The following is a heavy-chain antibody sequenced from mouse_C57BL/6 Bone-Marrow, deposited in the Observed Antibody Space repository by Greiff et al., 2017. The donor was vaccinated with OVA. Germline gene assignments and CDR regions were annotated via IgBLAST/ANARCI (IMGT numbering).Heavy chain of an antibody. Sequence: EVQLQQSGPVLVKPGASVKMSCKASGYTFTDYYMNWVKQSHGKSLEWIGVINPYNGGTSYNQKFKGKATLTVDKSSSTAYMELNSLTSEDSAVYYCARRGPYYYGSSYGYWGQGTTLTVSS. CDR3: ARRGPYYYGSSYGY. D-gene: IGHD1-1*01. J-gene: IGHJ2*01. CDR2: INPYNGGT. CDR1: GYTFTDYY. V-gene: IGHV1-19*01.